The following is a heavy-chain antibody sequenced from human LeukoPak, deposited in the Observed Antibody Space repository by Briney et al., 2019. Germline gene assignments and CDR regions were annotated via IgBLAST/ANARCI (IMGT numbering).Heavy chain of an antibody. Sequence: GASVKVSCKASGYTFTGYYMHWVRQAPGQGLEWMGWINPNSGGTNYAQKFQGRVTMTRDTSISTAYMELSRVRSDDTAVYYCARAAVGWRGYYRPFDYWGQGTLVTVSS. D-gene: IGHD3-3*01. V-gene: IGHV1-2*02. CDR2: INPNSGGT. CDR3: ARAAVGWRGYYRPFDY. CDR1: GYTFTGYY. J-gene: IGHJ4*02.